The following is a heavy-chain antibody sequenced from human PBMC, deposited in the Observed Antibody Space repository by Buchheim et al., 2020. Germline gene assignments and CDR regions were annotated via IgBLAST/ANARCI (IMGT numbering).Heavy chain of an antibody. V-gene: IGHV3-30*14. CDR1: GFTFSIYA. J-gene: IGHJ6*02. CDR2: ISYDRSNR. Sequence: QVQLVESGGGVVQPGRSLRLSCAASGFTFSIYAMHWVRQAPGKGLEWVAVISYDRSNRYYADSVKGRFTSSRDYSKNTLYFQINSLRAEDTAVYYCARDLFEDYYGSGSYEGMDVWGQGTT. CDR3: ARDLFEDYYGSGSYEGMDV. D-gene: IGHD3-10*01.